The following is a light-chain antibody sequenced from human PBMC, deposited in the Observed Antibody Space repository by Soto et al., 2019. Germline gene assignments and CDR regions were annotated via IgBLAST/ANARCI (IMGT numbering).Light chain of an antibody. CDR3: QQHYSTPFT. Sequence: DIVMTQSPDSLPVSLGERATINCKSSQSLLYSSSNKNNLAWYQHKPGQPPKLLIYWASTRESGVPDRFSGSGSVTDFTLTISSLQAEDVAVYFCQQHYSTPFTFGPGTTVEIK. V-gene: IGKV4-1*01. CDR1: QSLLYSSSNKNN. J-gene: IGKJ3*01. CDR2: WAS.